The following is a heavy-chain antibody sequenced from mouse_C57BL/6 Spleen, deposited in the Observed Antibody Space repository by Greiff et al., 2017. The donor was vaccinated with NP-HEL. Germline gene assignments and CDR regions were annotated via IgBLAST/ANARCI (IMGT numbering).Heavy chain of an antibody. D-gene: IGHD2-4*01. J-gene: IGHJ3*01. CDR3: ARGKGVYYDYPFAY. Sequence: VKLQQPGAELVRPGSSVKLSCKASGYTFTSYWMHWVKQRPIQGLEWIGNIDPSDSETHYNQKFKDKATLTVDKSSSTAYMQLSSLTSEDSAVYYCARGKGVYYDYPFAYWGQGTLVTVSA. CDR1: GYTFTSYW. CDR2: IDPSDSET. V-gene: IGHV1-52*01.